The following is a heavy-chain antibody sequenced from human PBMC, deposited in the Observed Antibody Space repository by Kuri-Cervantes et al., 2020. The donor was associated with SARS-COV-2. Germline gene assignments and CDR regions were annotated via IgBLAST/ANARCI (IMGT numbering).Heavy chain of an antibody. V-gene: IGHV3-23*01. D-gene: IGHD6-13*01. J-gene: IGHJ4*02. CDR2: ISGSGGST. CDR1: GFTFSSYA. CDR3: ARVRAAAGHIDY. Sequence: GGSLRLSCAASGFTFSSYAMSWVRQAPGKGLEWVSAISGSGGSTYYADSVKGRFTISRDNAKNSLYLQMNSLRAEDTAVYYCARVRAAAGHIDYWGQGTLVTVSS.